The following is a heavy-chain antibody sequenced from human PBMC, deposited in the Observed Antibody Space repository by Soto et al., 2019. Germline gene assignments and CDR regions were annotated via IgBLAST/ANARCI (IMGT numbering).Heavy chain of an antibody. CDR3: ARVMGFHSSSWLDY. CDR1: GYTFTSYA. J-gene: IGHJ4*02. CDR2: INAGNGNT. D-gene: IGHD6-13*01. V-gene: IGHV1-3*01. Sequence: GASVKVSCKASGYTFTSYAMHWVRQAPGQRLEWMGWINAGNGNTKYSQKFQGRVTITRDASASTAYMELSSLRSEDTAVYYCARVMGFHSSSWLDYWGQGTLVTVSS.